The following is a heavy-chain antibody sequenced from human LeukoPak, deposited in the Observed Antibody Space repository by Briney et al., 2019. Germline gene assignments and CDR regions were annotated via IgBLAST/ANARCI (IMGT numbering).Heavy chain of an antibody. CDR2: IYYSGST. Sequence: PSETLSLTCTVSGGSISGYYWSWIRQPPGKGLEGIGYIYYSGSTNYNPSLKSRVTISVDTSRNQFSLKLTSVTAADTAVYYCAKVSDRDSSGYYWGFEYWGQGTLVTVSS. J-gene: IGHJ4*02. D-gene: IGHD3-22*01. CDR1: GGSISGYY. V-gene: IGHV4-59*08. CDR3: AKVSDRDSSGYYWGFEY.